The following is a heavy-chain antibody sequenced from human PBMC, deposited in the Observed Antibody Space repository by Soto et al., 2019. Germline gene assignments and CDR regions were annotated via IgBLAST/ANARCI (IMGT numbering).Heavy chain of an antibody. Sequence: SETLSLTCTVSGGSISSSSYYWSWIRQPPGKGLEWIGYIYYSGSTNYNPSLKSRVTISVDTSKNQFSLKLSSVTAADTAVYYCARHLNYDFWSGIAPVGYYGMDVWGQGTTVTVSS. CDR1: GGSISSSSYY. CDR2: IYYSGST. V-gene: IGHV4-61*01. D-gene: IGHD3-3*01. CDR3: ARHLNYDFWSGIAPVGYYGMDV. J-gene: IGHJ6*02.